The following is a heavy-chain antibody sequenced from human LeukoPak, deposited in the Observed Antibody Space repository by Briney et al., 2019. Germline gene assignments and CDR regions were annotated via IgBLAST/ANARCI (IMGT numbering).Heavy chain of an antibody. D-gene: IGHD3-10*01. CDR1: GGPISSSSYY. CDR2: IYYSGST. V-gene: IGHV4-39*01. Sequence: KPSETLSLTCTVSGGPISSSSYYWGWIRQPPGKGLEWVGSIYYSGSTYYNPSLKSRVTISVDTSKNQFSLKLSSVTAADTAVYYCARSKEWFGELRCWFDPWGQGTLVTVSS. CDR3: ARSKEWFGELRCWFDP. J-gene: IGHJ5*02.